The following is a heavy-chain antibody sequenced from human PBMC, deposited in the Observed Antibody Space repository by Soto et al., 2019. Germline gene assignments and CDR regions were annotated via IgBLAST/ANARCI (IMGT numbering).Heavy chain of an antibody. J-gene: IGHJ4*02. CDR1: GFIFHLYA. CDR2: ISGSGGSS. D-gene: IGHD3-22*01. CDR3: AKGGSYYYDSSGYYAN. Sequence: QPGGSLRLSCAGSGFIFHLYAMSWVRQAPGKGLEWVSAISGSGGSSYYADSVKGRFTISRDNSKNTLFLQMNSLRAEDTAIYYCAKGGSYYYDSSGYYANWGQGTLVTVSS. V-gene: IGHV3-23*01.